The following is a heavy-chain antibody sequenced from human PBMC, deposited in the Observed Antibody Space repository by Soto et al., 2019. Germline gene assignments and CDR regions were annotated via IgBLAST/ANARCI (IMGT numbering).Heavy chain of an antibody. J-gene: IGHJ6*02. D-gene: IGHD3-10*01. CDR3: ARVNYYGSGSYDDFHYYHAMEV. Sequence: GASVKVSCKASGYTFSSYDINWVRQATGQGLEWMGWMNPNNGKAGYAQKFLGRVTMTRDSSIRTAYMELSNLGSEDTAVYYCARVNYYGSGSYDDFHYYHAMEVSGQGTRVTVSS. CDR1: GYTFSSYD. CDR2: MNPNNGKA. V-gene: IGHV1-8*01.